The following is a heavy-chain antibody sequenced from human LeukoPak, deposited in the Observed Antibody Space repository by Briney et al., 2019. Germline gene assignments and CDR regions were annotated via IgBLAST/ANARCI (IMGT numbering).Heavy chain of an antibody. CDR3: ARFTYTTRPSDV. Sequence: SETLSLTCAVSNGSISGYYWSWIRQPPRQTLEWIGYIYSSGSTNYNPSLPSRVTMSVDTSMNQCSLRLSSVNAADTAVYYCARFTYTTRPSDVWGKGTTVTVSS. CDR2: IYSSGST. J-gene: IGHJ6*04. V-gene: IGHV4-4*09. D-gene: IGHD3-16*01. CDR1: NGSISGYY.